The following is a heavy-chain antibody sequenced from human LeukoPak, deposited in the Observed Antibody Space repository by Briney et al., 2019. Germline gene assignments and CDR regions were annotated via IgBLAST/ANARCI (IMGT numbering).Heavy chain of an antibody. J-gene: IGHJ4*02. CDR1: GYTFTGYY. V-gene: IGHV1-2*02. Sequence: ASVKVSCKASGYTFTGYYMHWVRQAPGQGLEWMGWINPNSGGTNYAQKFQGRVTMTRDTSISTAYMELSRLRSDDTAVYYCARVPGGQQLVLTFDYWAREPWSPSPQ. D-gene: IGHD6-13*01. CDR2: INPNSGGT. CDR3: ARVPGGQQLVLTFDY.